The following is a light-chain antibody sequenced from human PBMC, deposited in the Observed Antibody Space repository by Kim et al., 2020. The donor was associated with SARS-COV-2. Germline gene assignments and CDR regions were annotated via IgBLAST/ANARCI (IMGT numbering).Light chain of an antibody. CDR2: RNN. CDR1: GSNIGSKY. Sequence: GQRDTIYCSGSGSNIGSKYVGWYQQLPGTAPSLLIYRNNQRPSGVPDRFSGSRSGTSASLAISGLRSEDEADYYCATWDDSLSGVVFGGGTQLTVL. V-gene: IGLV1-47*01. J-gene: IGLJ2*01. CDR3: ATWDDSLSGVV.